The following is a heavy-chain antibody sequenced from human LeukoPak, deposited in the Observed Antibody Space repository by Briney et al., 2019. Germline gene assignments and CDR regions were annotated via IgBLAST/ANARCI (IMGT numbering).Heavy chain of an antibody. J-gene: IGHJ4*02. CDR2: IRAKAYGGTA. Sequence: GGSLRLSCSTSGFTFGDFPLAWVRQAPGKGLEWEGYIRAKAYGGTAEYAPSVKGRFFVSRDDSKGIAHLEMNDLKSEDTAVYYCTRGSGRFEYWGQGTLVTVSS. CDR3: TRGSGRFEY. CDR1: GFTFGDFP. V-gene: IGHV3-49*04. D-gene: IGHD1-26*01.